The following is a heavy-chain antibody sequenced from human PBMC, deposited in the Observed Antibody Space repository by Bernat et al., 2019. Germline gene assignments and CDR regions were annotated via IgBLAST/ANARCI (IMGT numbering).Heavy chain of an antibody. D-gene: IGHD2-15*01. CDR1: GFTFSSYA. J-gene: IGHJ1*01. Sequence: QVQLVESGGGVVQPGRSLRLSCAASGFTFSSYAMHWVRQAPGKGLEWVAVISYDGSNKYYADSVKGRFTISRDNSKNTLYLQMNSLRAEDTAVYYCARDQGGVVVGAATLQHWGQGTLVTVSS. CDR2: ISYDGSNK. CDR3: ARDQGGVVVGAATLQH. V-gene: IGHV3-30*01.